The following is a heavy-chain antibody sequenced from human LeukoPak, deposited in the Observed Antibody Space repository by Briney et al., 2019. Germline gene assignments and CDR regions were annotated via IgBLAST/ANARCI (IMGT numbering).Heavy chain of an antibody. CDR1: GFTFSRYS. Sequence: PGGSLRLSCAASGFTFSRYSMNWVRQAPGKGLEWLSYISGSSNNIYYADSVKGRFTFSRDNAKNSLYLQMDSLRADDAAVFYCARGGTGDGNYFDNWGQGTLVTVSS. CDR2: ISGSSNNI. D-gene: IGHD7-27*01. J-gene: IGHJ4*02. CDR3: ARGGTGDGNYFDN. V-gene: IGHV3-48*01.